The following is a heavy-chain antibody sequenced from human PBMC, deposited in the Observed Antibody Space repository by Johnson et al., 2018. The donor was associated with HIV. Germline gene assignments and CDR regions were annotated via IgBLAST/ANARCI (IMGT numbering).Heavy chain of an antibody. CDR3: ARDPDLDAFDI. D-gene: IGHD1-14*01. J-gene: IGHJ3*02. CDR1: GFTVSSNY. V-gene: IGHV3-66*01. CDR2: LYSGGST. Sequence: VQVVESGGGLVQPGGSLRLSCAASGFTVSSNYMNWVRQAPGKGLEWVSVLYSGGSTYYADFVKDRFIISRNNSKNTLYLRMSSLRAEDTAGYYCARDPDLDAFDIWGQGTMVTVSS.